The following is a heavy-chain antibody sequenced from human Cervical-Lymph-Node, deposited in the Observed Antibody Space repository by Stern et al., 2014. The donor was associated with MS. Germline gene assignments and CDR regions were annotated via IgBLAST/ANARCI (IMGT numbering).Heavy chain of an antibody. CDR1: GASISSSNW. J-gene: IGHJ3*02. CDR3: ARDRLEYCRDGTCSIDAFDI. V-gene: IGHV4-4*02. CDR2: VFHSGTP. Sequence: QVQLQESGPGLVKPSGTLSLTCAVSGASISSSNWWSWVRQPPGKGLEWIGEVFHSGTPNYTPSLTSRVTISVDNAKNHFTLRLGSVTAADTAVYYCARDRLEYCRDGTCSIDAFDIWGQGTTVIVSS. D-gene: IGHD2-15*01.